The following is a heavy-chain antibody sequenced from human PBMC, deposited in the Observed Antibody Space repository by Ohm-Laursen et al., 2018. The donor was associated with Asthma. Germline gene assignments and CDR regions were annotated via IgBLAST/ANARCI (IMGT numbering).Heavy chain of an antibody. V-gene: IGHV3-74*01. D-gene: IGHD1-26*01. CDR3: ARGGMGDTIRPEY. CDR2: ISSDGSST. J-gene: IGHJ1*01. CDR1: GFTFSSYW. Sequence: GSLRLSCSASGFTFSSYWMHWVRQAPGKGLVWVSRISSDGSSTRYADSVKGRFTISRDNAKNTLYLQMNSLRAEDTAVYYCARGGMGDTIRPEYWGQGTLVTVSS.